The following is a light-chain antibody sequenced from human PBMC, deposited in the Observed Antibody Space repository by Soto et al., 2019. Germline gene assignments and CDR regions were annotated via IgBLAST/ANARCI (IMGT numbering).Light chain of an antibody. CDR2: AAS. CDR1: QSISSGY. CDR3: QQYGISAWT. J-gene: IGKJ1*01. Sequence: EIVLTQSPGTLALSPGEKAPLSCRASQSISSGYVAWYQQKPGQAPRLLIYAASSRATGIVHRFRGSGSGREGTLTLSRLDSEDFGVYYGQQYGISAWTLGPGSKEEIK. V-gene: IGKV3-20*01.